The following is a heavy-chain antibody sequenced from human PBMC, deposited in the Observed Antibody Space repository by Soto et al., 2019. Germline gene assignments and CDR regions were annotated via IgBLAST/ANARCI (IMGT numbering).Heavy chain of an antibody. V-gene: IGHV4-31*03. J-gene: IGHJ5*01. D-gene: IGHD6-19*01. CDR2: RNNRDDT. CDR3: ARGGSGWKALNWFES. CDR1: GASITNNGYS. Sequence: SETLSLSCTVSGASITNNGYSWSWIRQHPVKGLEWIGPRNNRDDTYYNPSLKTRVTISLDTSMNQFTLSLISVTAADMALYFCARGGSGWKALNWFESWGQGTLVTVSS.